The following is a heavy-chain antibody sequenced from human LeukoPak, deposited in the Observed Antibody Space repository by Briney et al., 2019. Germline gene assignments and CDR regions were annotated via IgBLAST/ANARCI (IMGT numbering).Heavy chain of an antibody. CDR1: GFTFSSYG. CDR2: ISYDGSNK. D-gene: IGHD6-13*01. CDR3: AKDKSHSSSWVDAFDI. Sequence: RGSLRLSCAASGFTFSSYGMHWVREAPGKGLEGVAVISYDGSNKYYADSGKGRCTISRDNSKNTLYLQMNSLRAEDTAVYYSAKDKSHSSSWVDAFDIWGQGTLVTVSS. V-gene: IGHV3-30*18. J-gene: IGHJ3*02.